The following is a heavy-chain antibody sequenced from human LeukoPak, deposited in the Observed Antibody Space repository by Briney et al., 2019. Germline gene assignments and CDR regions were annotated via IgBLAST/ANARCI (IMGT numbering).Heavy chain of an antibody. CDR2: INYSGST. D-gene: IGHD2-15*01. CDR3: ARGNSDGKREDY. V-gene: IGHV4-31*03. J-gene: IGHJ4*02. Sequence: SQTLSLTCTVSGGSIASAGYYWSWIRQHPGKGLEWIGYINYSGSTYYNPSLKSRVTISGDTSKNQFSLKLSSVTAADTAVYYCARGNSDGKREDYWGPGTLLTVSS. CDR1: GGSIASAGYY.